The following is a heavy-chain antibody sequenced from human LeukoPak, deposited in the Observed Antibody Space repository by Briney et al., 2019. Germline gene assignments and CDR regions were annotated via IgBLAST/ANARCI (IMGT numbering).Heavy chain of an antibody. CDR2: ISYSGSA. CDR1: GGSISSGGYY. V-gene: IGHV4-31*03. J-gene: IGHJ5*02. CDR3: ARSGCSSTSCYVREPSNCPACWFDP. D-gene: IGHD2-2*01. Sequence: SQTLSLTCTVSGGSISSGGYYWIWIRQHPGKGLEWIGYISYSGSAYYNPSLKSRVTISVDTSKNQFSLKLSSVTAADTAVYYCARSGCSSTSCYVREPSNCPACWFDPWGQGTLVTVSS.